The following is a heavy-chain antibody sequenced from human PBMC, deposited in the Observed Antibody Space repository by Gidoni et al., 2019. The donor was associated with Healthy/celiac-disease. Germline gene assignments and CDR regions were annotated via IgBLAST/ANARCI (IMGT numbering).Heavy chain of an antibody. Sequence: QVQLVESGGGVVQPGRSLRLSCAASGLTFSSYGMHWVRQAPGKGLGWVAVISYDGSNKYYADSVKGRFTISRDNSKNTLYLQMNSLRAEDTAVYYCAREGEQQLTYFDYWGQGTLVTVSS. V-gene: IGHV3-30*03. CDR2: ISYDGSNK. CDR1: GLTFSSYG. D-gene: IGHD6-13*01. CDR3: AREGEQQLTYFDY. J-gene: IGHJ4*02.